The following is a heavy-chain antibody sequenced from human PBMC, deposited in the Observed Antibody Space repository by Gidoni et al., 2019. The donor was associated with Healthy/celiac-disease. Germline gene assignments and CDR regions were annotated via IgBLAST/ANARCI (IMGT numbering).Heavy chain of an antibody. CDR3: AHRRGTRGDWLLLDFDY. Sequence: QITLKESGPTLVKPTQTLTLTCTFSGFSLSTSGVGVGWIRQPPGKALEWLALIYWDDDKRYSPSLKSRLTITKDTSKNQVVLTMTNMDPVDTATYYCAHRRGTRGDWLLLDFDYWGQGTLVTVSS. CDR1: GFSLSTSGVG. V-gene: IGHV2-5*02. J-gene: IGHJ4*02. D-gene: IGHD3-9*01. CDR2: IYWDDDK.